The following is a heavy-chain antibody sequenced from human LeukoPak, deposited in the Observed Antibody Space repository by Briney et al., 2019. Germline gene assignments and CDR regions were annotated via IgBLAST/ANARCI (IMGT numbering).Heavy chain of an antibody. Sequence: GGSLRLSCAASGFTFSSYEMNWVRQAPGKGLEWVSYISSSGSTIYYADSVKGRFTISRDNAKNSLYLQMNSLRAEDTAVYYCARWGYQLPNDYWGQGTLVTVSS. V-gene: IGHV3-48*03. D-gene: IGHD2-2*01. CDR3: ARWGYQLPNDY. CDR2: ISSSGSTI. J-gene: IGHJ4*02. CDR1: GFTFSSYE.